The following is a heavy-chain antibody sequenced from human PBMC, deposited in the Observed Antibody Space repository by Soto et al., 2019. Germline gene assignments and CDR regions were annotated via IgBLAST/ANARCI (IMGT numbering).Heavy chain of an antibody. Sequence: QVQLVESGGGVVQPGRSLRLSCAASGFTFSSYGMHWVRQAPGKGLEWVAVISYDGSNKYYADSVKGRFTISRDNSKNTLYLQMNSLRAEDTAVYYCAKDGRYYGSGSYPTGGAAFDIWGQGTMVTVSS. V-gene: IGHV3-30*18. CDR2: ISYDGSNK. D-gene: IGHD3-10*01. CDR3: AKDGRYYGSGSYPTGGAAFDI. J-gene: IGHJ3*02. CDR1: GFTFSSYG.